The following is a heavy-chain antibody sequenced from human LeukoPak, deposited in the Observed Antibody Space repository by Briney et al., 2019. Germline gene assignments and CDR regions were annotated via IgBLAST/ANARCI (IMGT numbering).Heavy chain of an antibody. Sequence: GRSLRLSCAASGFTFDDYAMHWVRQAPGKGLEWVSGISWNSGSIGYADSVKGRFTISRDNAKNSRYLQMNSLRAEDTALYYCAKVHNGYSSGFDYWGQGTLVTVSS. CDR1: GFTFDDYA. CDR3: AKVHNGYSSGFDY. J-gene: IGHJ4*02. CDR2: ISWNSGSI. V-gene: IGHV3-9*01. D-gene: IGHD6-19*01.